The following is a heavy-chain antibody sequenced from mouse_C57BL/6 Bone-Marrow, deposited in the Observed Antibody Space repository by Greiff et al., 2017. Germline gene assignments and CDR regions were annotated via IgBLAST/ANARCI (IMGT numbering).Heavy chain of an antibody. Sequence: VKLMESGAELARPGASVKMSCKASGYTFTSYTMHWVKQRPGQGLEWIGYINPSSGYTKYNQKFKDKATLTADKSSSTAYMQLSSLTSEDSAVYYCARRRNGSTYFDYWGQGTTLTVSS. V-gene: IGHV1-4*01. CDR1: GYTFTSYT. CDR2: INPSSGYT. J-gene: IGHJ2*01. CDR3: ARRRNGSTYFDY. D-gene: IGHD1-1*01.